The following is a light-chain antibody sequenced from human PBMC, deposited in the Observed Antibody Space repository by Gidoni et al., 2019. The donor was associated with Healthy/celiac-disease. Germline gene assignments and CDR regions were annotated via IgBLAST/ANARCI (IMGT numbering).Light chain of an antibody. CDR1: QCISSY. V-gene: IGKV1-39*01. J-gene: IGKJ3*01. CDR3: QQSYSTPFT. CDR2: PAS. Sequence: DIQMTQSPSSLSASVGDRVTITCRASQCISSYLNWYKQKPGKAPKLLIYPASSLQSGVPSRFSGSGSGTDFTLTISSLQPEDFATYYFQQSYSTPFTFGPGTKVDIK.